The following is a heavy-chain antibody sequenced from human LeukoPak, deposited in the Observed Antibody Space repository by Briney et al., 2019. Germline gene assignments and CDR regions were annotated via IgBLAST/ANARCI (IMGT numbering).Heavy chain of an antibody. J-gene: IGHJ4*02. D-gene: IGHD3-22*01. V-gene: IGHV3-30*18. CDR1: GFTFSSYA. Sequence: GGSLRLSCAASGFTFSSYAMSWVRQAPGKGLEWVAVISYDGSNKYYADSVKGRFTISRDNSKNTLYLQMNSLRAEDTAVYYCAKGGYYDSSGYYYRLDYWGQGTLVTVSS. CDR2: ISYDGSNK. CDR3: AKGGYYDSSGYYYRLDY.